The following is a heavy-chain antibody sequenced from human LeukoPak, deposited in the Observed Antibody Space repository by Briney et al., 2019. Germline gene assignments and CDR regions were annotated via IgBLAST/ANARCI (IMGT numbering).Heavy chain of an antibody. CDR2: FSASNGDA. J-gene: IGHJ6*02. V-gene: IGHV1-18*01. CDR3: ARCIVPRLYRYYYSGMDV. CDR1: GYTFTSYG. D-gene: IGHD1-26*01. Sequence: ASLKVSCKASGYTFTSYGVSWVRQARGQGLEWWGGFSASNGDADYAQKLQGRVTMTTAPSPSTPYMERRSLRSDHTAVHSRARCIVPRLYRYYYSGMDVWGQGNTVTASS.